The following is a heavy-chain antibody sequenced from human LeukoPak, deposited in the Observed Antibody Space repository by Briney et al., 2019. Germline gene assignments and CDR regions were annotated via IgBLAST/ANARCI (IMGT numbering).Heavy chain of an antibody. Sequence: GGSLRLSCAASGFTLSSYAMHWVRQAPGKGLEWVAVISYDGSNKYYADSVKGRFTISRDNSKNTLYLQMNSLRAEDTAVYYCARAPGGSYGYFDYWGQGTLVTVSS. J-gene: IGHJ4*02. CDR3: ARAPGGSYGYFDY. V-gene: IGHV3-30-3*01. CDR2: ISYDGSNK. CDR1: GFTLSSYA. D-gene: IGHD1-26*01.